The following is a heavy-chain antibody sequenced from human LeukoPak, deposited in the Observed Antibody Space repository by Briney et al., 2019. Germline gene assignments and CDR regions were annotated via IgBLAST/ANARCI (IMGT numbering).Heavy chain of an antibody. D-gene: IGHD2-21*01. Sequence: SVKVSCKASGGTFSSYAISWVRQAPGQGLEWMGGIIPIFGTANYAQKFQGRVTIAADESTSTAYMELSSLRSEDTAVYYCAREERELWPLAFDIWGQGTMVTVSS. J-gene: IGHJ3*02. CDR1: GGTFSSYA. V-gene: IGHV1-69*13. CDR3: AREERELWPLAFDI. CDR2: IIPIFGTA.